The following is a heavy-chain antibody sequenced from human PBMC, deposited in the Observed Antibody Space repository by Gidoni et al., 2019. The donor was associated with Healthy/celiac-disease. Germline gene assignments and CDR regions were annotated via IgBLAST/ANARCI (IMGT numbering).Heavy chain of an antibody. CDR2: IIPILGIA. Sequence: QVQLVQSGAEVKKPGSSVTVSCKASGCTFSSYTISWVRQAPGQGLEWMGRIIPILGIANYAQKFQGRVTITADKSTSTAYMELSSLRSEDTAVYYCARGIKQLGWFDPWGQGTLVTVSS. J-gene: IGHJ5*02. V-gene: IGHV1-69*02. CDR1: GCTFSSYT. D-gene: IGHD6-6*01. CDR3: ARGIKQLGWFDP.